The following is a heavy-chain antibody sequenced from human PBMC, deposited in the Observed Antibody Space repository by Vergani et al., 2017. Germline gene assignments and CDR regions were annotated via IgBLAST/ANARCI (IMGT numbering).Heavy chain of an antibody. J-gene: IGHJ4*02. CDR1: VFSFSRYS. D-gene: IGHD2-8*01. Sequence: EVQLVESGGGLVKPGGSLRLSCAASVFSFSRYSMNCVRQAPGKWLEWVSSISGSSSYVFYRDSVEGRFTITRDNAKKSLYLQMNSLRAEDTAMYFCARGLWDCTHIRCSPPSYWGQGTQVTVSS. CDR2: ISGSSSYV. CDR3: ARGLWDCTHIRCSPPSY. V-gene: IGHV3-21*02.